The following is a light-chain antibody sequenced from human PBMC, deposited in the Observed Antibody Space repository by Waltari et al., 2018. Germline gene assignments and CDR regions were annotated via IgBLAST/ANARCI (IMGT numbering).Light chain of an antibody. V-gene: IGLV1-44*01. J-gene: IGLJ3*02. CDR1: SSNLGTNV. Sequence: QSVLTQPPSASGTPGQRVTISCSGTSSNLGTNVVNWYQQVPGTAPKLLIYRNDLRPSGFPDRFSASKSGTSASLAISGLQSEDEAEYYCASWDDSLNGHWVFGGGTKVTVL. CDR3: ASWDDSLNGHWV. CDR2: RND.